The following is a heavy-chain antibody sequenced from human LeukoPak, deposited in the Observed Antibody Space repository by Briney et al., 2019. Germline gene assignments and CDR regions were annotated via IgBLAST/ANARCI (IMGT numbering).Heavy chain of an antibody. V-gene: IGHV4-59*01. CDR2: IYYSGST. Sequence: PSETLSLTCTVSGGSISSYYWSWIRQPPGKGLEWIGYIYYSGSTNYNPSLKSRVTISVDTSKNQFSLKLSSVPAADTAVYYCARETSQKGAHYMDVWGKGTTVTISS. CDR1: GGSISSYY. J-gene: IGHJ6*03. CDR3: ARETSQKGAHYMDV. D-gene: IGHD3-16*01.